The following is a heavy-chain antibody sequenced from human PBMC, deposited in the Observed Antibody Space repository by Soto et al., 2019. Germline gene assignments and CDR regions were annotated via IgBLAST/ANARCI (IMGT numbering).Heavy chain of an antibody. J-gene: IGHJ2*01. V-gene: IGHV3-23*01. CDR3: AKGRPQFDL. D-gene: IGHD6-6*01. Sequence: EVQLLESGGGLVQPGGSLRLSCAASQFTFSYYAMGWVRQAPGKGLEWVSLISGAGGSTNYADSVKGRFAISRDNSENTLYLQMNRLSAEDTAVYYCAKGRPQFDLWGRGTLVIVSS. CDR1: QFTFSYYA. CDR2: ISGAGGST.